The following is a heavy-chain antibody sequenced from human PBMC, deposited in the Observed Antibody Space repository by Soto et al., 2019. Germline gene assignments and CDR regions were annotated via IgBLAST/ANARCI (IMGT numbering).Heavy chain of an antibody. J-gene: IGHJ4*02. Sequence: ASGKASCKVSGYTLTELSMHWVRQARGKGVEWMGGFDPEDGETIYAQQFQGRVTMTEDTSTDTAYMELSSLRSEDTAVYYCATLLGWGTIVDYWGQGTLVTVS. V-gene: IGHV1-24*01. CDR2: FDPEDGET. CDR3: ATLLGWGTIVDY. CDR1: GYTLTELS. D-gene: IGHD7-27*01.